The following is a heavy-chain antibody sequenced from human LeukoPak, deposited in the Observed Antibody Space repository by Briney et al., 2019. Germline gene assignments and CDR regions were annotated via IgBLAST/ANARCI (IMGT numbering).Heavy chain of an antibody. V-gene: IGHV3-7*01. J-gene: IGHJ4*02. CDR1: GFTLSTYW. CDR3: ARDRGSSGRLGRFDN. CDR2: IKQDGSEK. D-gene: IGHD6-19*01. Sequence: GGSLRLSCVASGFTLSTYWMTWVRQAPGKGLEWVANIKQDGSEKYYVGSVKGRFTISRDNAKKLLYLQMNSLRVEDTAVYYCARDRGSSGRLGRFDNWGQGTLVTVSP.